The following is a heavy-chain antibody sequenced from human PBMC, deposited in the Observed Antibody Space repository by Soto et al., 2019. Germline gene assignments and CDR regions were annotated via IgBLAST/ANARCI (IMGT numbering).Heavy chain of an antibody. CDR3: AKTGPPRKDIVVVVAATPSDAFDI. V-gene: IGHV3-13*01. D-gene: IGHD2-15*01. CDR2: IGTAGDT. CDR1: GFTFSSYD. Sequence: GGSLRLSCAASGFTFSSYDMHWVRQATGKGLEWVSAIGTAGDTYYPGSVKGRFTISRENAKNSLYLQMNSLRAEDTAVYYCAKTGPPRKDIVVVVAATPSDAFDIWGQGTMVTVSS. J-gene: IGHJ3*02.